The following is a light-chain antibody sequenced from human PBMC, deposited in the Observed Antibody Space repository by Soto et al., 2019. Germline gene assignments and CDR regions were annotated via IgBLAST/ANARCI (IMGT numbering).Light chain of an antibody. CDR3: QQYVTSSPRT. CDR1: QSVRSK. Sequence: EIVMTQSPATLSVSPGERATLSCRASQSVRSKLAWYQQKPGQAPRLLIYDASTRATGIPARFSGSGSGTDITLTIRTLEPEDFAVYYCQQYVTSSPRTFGQGTKVDIK. CDR2: DAS. J-gene: IGKJ1*01. V-gene: IGKV3-15*01.